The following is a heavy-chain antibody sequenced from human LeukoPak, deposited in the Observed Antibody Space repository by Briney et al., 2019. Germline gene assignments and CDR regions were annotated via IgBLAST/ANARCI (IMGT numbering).Heavy chain of an antibody. J-gene: IGHJ4*02. CDR1: GGSISSGAYS. CDR3: ARRYGEGYYFDY. Sequence: PSETLSLTCAVSGGSISSGAYSWSWIRQPPGKGLEWIGYIYHSGSTYYNPSLKSRVTISVDTSKNQFSLKLSSVTAADTAVYYCARRYGEGYYFDYWGQGTLVTVSS. D-gene: IGHD1-14*01. V-gene: IGHV4-30-2*01. CDR2: IYHSGST.